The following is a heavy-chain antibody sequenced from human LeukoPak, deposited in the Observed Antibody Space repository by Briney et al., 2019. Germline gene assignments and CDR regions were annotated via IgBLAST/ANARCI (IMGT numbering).Heavy chain of an antibody. Sequence: PGGSLRLSCAASGFTFSSYEMNWVRQAPGKGLEWVSYISSSGSTIYYADSVKGRFTISRDNAKNSLYLQMNSLRAEDTAVYYCARRWDSSGPIDYWGQGTLVSVSS. CDR2: ISSSGSTI. D-gene: IGHD3-22*01. CDR3: ARRWDSSGPIDY. CDR1: GFTFSSYE. V-gene: IGHV3-48*03. J-gene: IGHJ4*01.